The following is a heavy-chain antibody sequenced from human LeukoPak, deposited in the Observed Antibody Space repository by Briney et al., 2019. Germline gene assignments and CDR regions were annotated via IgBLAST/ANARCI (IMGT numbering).Heavy chain of an antibody. Sequence: SETLSLTRTVSGGSISSYYWSWIRQPPGKGLEWIGYIYYSGSTNYNPSLKSRVTISVDTSKNQFSLKLSSVTAADTAVYYCARDRYGGLNWFDPWGQGTLVTVSS. V-gene: IGHV4-59*01. D-gene: IGHD4-23*01. CDR2: IYYSGST. CDR3: ARDRYGGLNWFDP. CDR1: GGSISSYY. J-gene: IGHJ5*02.